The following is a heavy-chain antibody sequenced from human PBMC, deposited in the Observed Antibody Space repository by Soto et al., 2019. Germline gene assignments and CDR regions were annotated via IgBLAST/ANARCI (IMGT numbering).Heavy chain of an antibody. Sequence: SETLSLTCAVSGGSISSGGYSWSWIRRPPGKGLEWIGYIYHSGSTYYNPSLKSRVTISVDRSKNQFSLKLSSVTAADTAVYYCARDGGDYHYFDYWGQGTLVTVSS. V-gene: IGHV4-30-2*01. D-gene: IGHD4-17*01. J-gene: IGHJ4*02. CDR2: IYHSGST. CDR1: GGSISSGGYS. CDR3: ARDGGDYHYFDY.